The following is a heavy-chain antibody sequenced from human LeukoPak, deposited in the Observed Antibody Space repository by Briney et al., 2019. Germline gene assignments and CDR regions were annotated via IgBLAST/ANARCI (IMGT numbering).Heavy chain of an antibody. CDR3: ARDIVVVVAATYYYYYMDV. J-gene: IGHJ6*03. CDR1: GFTFSSYG. V-gene: IGHV3-30*02. D-gene: IGHD2-15*01. Sequence: GGSLRLSCAASGFTFSSYGMHWVRQAPGKGLECVAFIRYDGSNKYYADSVKGRFTISRDNSKNTLYLQMNSLRAEDTAVYYCARDIVVVVAATYYYYYMDVWGKGTTVTISS. CDR2: IRYDGSNK.